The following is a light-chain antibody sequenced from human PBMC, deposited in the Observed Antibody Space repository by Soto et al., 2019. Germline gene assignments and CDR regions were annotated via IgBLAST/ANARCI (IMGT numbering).Light chain of an antibody. Sequence: EIVLTQSPAILSLSPGERATLSCRASQILSINSLAWYQQKRGQTPRLLVYGSSTRHTGIPDRFSGSGSGTDFALTISRLEPEDFGMYYCQQYDGSPLTFGPGTKVD. CDR3: QQYDGSPLT. CDR1: QILSINS. CDR2: GSS. V-gene: IGKV3-20*01. J-gene: IGKJ3*01.